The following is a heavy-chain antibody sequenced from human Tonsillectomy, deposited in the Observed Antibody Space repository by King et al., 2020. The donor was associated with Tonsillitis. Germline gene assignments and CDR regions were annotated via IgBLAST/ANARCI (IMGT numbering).Heavy chain of an antibody. CDR3: AKDHHHMTAGNYMDV. V-gene: IGHV3-30*18. J-gene: IGHJ6*03. CDR1: AFTFSSYG. D-gene: IGHD2-21*01. Sequence: VQLVESGGGVVQPGRSLRLSCAASAFTFSSYGMNWVRQAPGKGLEWVAVISYDGSDKYYADSVKGRFTISRDNSKNTLDLQMNSLRPEDTAVYYCAKDHHHMTAGNYMDVWGKGTTVTVSS. CDR2: ISYDGSDK.